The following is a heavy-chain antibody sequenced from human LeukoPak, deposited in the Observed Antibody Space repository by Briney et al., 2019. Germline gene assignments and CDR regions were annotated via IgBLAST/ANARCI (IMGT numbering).Heavy chain of an antibody. Sequence: PSETLSLTCTVSGGSISSYYWTWIRQPPGKGLEWIGYIYYSGSTNYNPSLKSRVTISVDTSKNQFSLKLTTVTAADTAVYYCARGVNSGYFDYCGQGTLVTVSS. CDR1: GGSISSYY. CDR2: IYYSGST. J-gene: IGHJ4*02. V-gene: IGHV4-59*01. CDR3: ARGVNSGYFDY. D-gene: IGHD1-26*01.